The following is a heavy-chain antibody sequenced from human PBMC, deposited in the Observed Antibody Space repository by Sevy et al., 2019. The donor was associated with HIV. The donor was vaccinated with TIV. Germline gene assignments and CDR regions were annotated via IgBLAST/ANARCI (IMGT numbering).Heavy chain of an antibody. CDR1: GFTFSSYA. CDR3: ATDGGISMIVVVTVAFDI. Sequence: GGSLRLSCAASGFTFSSYAMSWVRQAPGKGLEWVSAISGSGGSTYYADSVKGRFTISRDNSKNTLYLQKNSLRAEDTAVYYCATDGGISMIVVVTVAFDIWGQGTMVTVSS. CDR2: ISGSGGST. D-gene: IGHD3-22*01. V-gene: IGHV3-23*01. J-gene: IGHJ3*02.